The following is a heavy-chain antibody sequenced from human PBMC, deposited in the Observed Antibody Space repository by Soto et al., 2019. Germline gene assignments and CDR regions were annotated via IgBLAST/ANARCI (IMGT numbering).Heavy chain of an antibody. D-gene: IGHD3-22*01. CDR1: GYTFTVYY. V-gene: IGHV1-2*02. Sequence: ASVKVSCKASGYTFTVYYMHCVRQAPGQGLEWMGWINPNSGGTNYAQKFQGRVTMTRDTSISTAYMELSRLRSDDTAVYYCARDLYDSSGYQGDYWGQGTLVTVSS. CDR2: INPNSGGT. CDR3: ARDLYDSSGYQGDY. J-gene: IGHJ4*02.